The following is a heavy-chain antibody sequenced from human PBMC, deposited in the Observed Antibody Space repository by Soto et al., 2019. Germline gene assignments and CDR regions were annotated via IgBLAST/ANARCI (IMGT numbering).Heavy chain of an antibody. J-gene: IGHJ6*02. Sequence: GASVKVSCKASGGTFSSYAISWVRQAPGQGLEWMGGIIPIFGTANYAQKFQGRVTITADESTSTAYMELSSLRSEDTAVYYCARGYYGSGSYYNEYYYGMDVWGQGTTVTVSS. D-gene: IGHD3-10*01. CDR2: IIPIFGTA. CDR3: ARGYYGSGSYYNEYYYGMDV. CDR1: GGTFSSYA. V-gene: IGHV1-69*13.